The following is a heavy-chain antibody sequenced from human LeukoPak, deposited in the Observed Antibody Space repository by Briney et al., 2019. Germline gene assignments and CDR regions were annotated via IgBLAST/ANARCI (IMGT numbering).Heavy chain of an antibody. CDR3: AREKTYYDGSGSYGPWGY. J-gene: IGHJ4*02. CDR2: INPNSGGT. V-gene: IGHV1-2*02. D-gene: IGHD3-10*01. CDR1: GYTFTGYY. Sequence: GASVKVSCKASGYTFTGYYMHWVRQAPGQGLEWMGWINPNSGGTNYAQKFQGRVTMTRETSISTAYMELSRPRSDDTAVCYCAREKTYYDGSGSYGPWGYWGQGTLVTVSS.